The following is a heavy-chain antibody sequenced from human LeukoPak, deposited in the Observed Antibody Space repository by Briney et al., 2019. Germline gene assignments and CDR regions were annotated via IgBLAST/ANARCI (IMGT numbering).Heavy chain of an antibody. J-gene: IGHJ6*03. CDR1: GFTFSSYG. V-gene: IGHV3-33*08. CDR3: ARGPTDYYYYYYMDV. CDR2: IWYDGSNK. Sequence: PGGSLRLSCAASGFTFSSYGMHWVRQAPGKGLEWVAVIWYDGSNKYYADSVKGRFTISRDNSKNTLYLQMNSLRAEDTAVYYCARGPTDYYYYYYMDVWGKGTTVAVSS.